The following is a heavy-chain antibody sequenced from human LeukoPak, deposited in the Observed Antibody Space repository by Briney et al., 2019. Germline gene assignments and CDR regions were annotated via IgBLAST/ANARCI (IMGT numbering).Heavy chain of an antibody. V-gene: IGHV4-34*01. J-gene: IGHJ4*02. D-gene: IGHD2-21*02. CDR1: GGSFSGYY. CDR3: ARQYCGGDCYPPAH. CDR2: INHSGST. Sequence: SETLSLTCAVYGGSFSGYYWSWIRQPPGKGLERIGEINHSGSTNYNPSLKSRVTISVDTSKNQFSLKLSSVTAADTAVYYCARQYCGGDCYPPAHWGQGTLVTVSS.